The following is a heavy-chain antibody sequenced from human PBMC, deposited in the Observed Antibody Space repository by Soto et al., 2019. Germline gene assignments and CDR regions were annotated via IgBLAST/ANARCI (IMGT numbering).Heavy chain of an antibody. Sequence: EVQLVESGGGLVQPGGSLRLSCAASGFTVSSNYMSWVRQAPRKGLEWVSVIYSGGSTYYADSVKGRFTISRDNSKNTLYLQMNSLRAEDTAVYYCARACSGGSCYSVGAFDIWGQGTMVTVSS. J-gene: IGHJ3*02. CDR2: IYSGGST. D-gene: IGHD2-15*01. CDR1: GFTVSSNY. V-gene: IGHV3-66*01. CDR3: ARACSGGSCYSVGAFDI.